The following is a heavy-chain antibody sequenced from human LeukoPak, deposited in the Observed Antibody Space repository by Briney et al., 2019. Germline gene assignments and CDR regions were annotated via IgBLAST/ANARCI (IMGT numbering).Heavy chain of an antibody. V-gene: IGHV1-18*01. CDR3: ARSLIVVVPAALTYGMDV. J-gene: IGHJ6*02. Sequence: GASVKVSCKASGYTFTSYGISWVRQAPGQGLEWMGWISAYNGNTNYAQKLQGRVTMTTDTSTSTAYMELSSLRSEDTAVYYCARSLIVVVPAALTYGMDVWGQGTTVTVSS. D-gene: IGHD2-2*01. CDR2: ISAYNGNT. CDR1: GYTFTSYG.